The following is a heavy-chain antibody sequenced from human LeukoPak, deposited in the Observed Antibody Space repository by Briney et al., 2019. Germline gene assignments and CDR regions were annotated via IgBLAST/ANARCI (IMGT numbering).Heavy chain of an antibody. V-gene: IGHV4-4*02. CDR1: GFTFSNAW. CDR2: IYHSWST. D-gene: IGHD4-23*01. Sequence: KTGGSLRLSCAASGFTFSNAWMSWVRQAPGKGLEWIGEIYHSWSTNYNPSLKTRVTISVDTSKNQFSLKLSSVTAADTAVYYCARRVRGYGGTLFDYWGQGTLVTVSS. CDR3: ARRVRGYGGTLFDY. J-gene: IGHJ4*02.